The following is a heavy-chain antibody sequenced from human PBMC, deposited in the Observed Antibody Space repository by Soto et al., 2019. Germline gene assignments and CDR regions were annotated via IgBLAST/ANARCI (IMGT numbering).Heavy chain of an antibody. CDR1: GYTFTNYG. J-gene: IGHJ5*02. CDR3: ARGVGSGSYYNQYNWFDP. D-gene: IGHD3-10*01. CDR2: INVYNGNT. V-gene: IGHV1-18*01. Sequence: ASVKVSCKASGYTFTNYGISWVRQAPGQGLEWMGWINVYNGNTKYAQKVHGRVTMTTDTSTSTAYMELRSLRSDDTAVYYCARGVGSGSYYNQYNWFDPWGQGTLVTVSS.